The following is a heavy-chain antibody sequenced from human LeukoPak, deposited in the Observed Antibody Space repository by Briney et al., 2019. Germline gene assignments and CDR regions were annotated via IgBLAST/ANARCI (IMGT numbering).Heavy chain of an antibody. V-gene: IGHV3-23*01. CDR2: ITGRGETT. CDR1: GFNFRGQA. J-gene: IGHJ4*02. Sequence: QSGGSLRLSCAASGFNFRGQAMSWVRQGPGKGLEWVAGITGRGETTYYADSVKGRVNISRDNSKDTLFLQVNSLRAEDTAVYYCARVGDSSGYYYDYWGQGTLVTVSS. CDR3: ARVGDSSGYYYDY. D-gene: IGHD3-22*01.